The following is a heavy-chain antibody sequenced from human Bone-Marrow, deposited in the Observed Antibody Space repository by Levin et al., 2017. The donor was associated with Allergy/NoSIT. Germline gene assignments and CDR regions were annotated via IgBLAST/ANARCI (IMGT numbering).Heavy chain of an antibody. V-gene: IGHV4-61*02. CDR1: VASLNNTNHY. D-gene: IGHD6-13*01. J-gene: IGHJ5*02. CDR2: MFAGGAA. CDR3: ARDETFNSWHTGWFDP. Sequence: SPPLSLPFPFSVASLNNTNHYWSWIRQPAGKGLEWIGRMFAGGAATYNRSLRSRVPIAIDTSKNQFSLKLTSVTAADTAVYYCARDETFNSWHTGWFDPWGQGTLVTVSS.